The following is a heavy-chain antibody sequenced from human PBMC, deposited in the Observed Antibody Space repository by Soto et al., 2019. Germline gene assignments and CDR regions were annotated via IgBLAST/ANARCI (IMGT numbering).Heavy chain of an antibody. D-gene: IGHD3-3*01. CDR2: ISSSGSTI. J-gene: IGHJ6*02. CDR3: ARDRTAYYDFWSGSLPDYYYYYGMDV. CDR1: RVSFCSDG. V-gene: IGHV3-48*03. Sequence: ASSRVSFCSDGINLVSKAPGKGLEWVSYISSSGSTIYYADSVKGRFTISRDNAKKPLYLQMNSLRAEDTAVYYCARDRTAYYDFWSGSLPDYYYYYGMDVWGQGTTVTVSS.